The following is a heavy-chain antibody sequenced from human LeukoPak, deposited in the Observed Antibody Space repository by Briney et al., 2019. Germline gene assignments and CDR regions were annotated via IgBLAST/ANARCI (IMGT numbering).Heavy chain of an antibody. CDR1: GGSISSSSYY. V-gene: IGHV4-39*07. CDR2: INHRGST. Sequence: SETLSLTCTVSGGSISSSSYYWSWIRQPPGKGLEWIGEINHRGSTNYNPSLKSRVTISVDTSKNQFSLKLNSVTAADTAVYYCARDLGSDAFDIWGQGTMVTVSS. D-gene: IGHD2-15*01. CDR3: ARDLGSDAFDI. J-gene: IGHJ3*02.